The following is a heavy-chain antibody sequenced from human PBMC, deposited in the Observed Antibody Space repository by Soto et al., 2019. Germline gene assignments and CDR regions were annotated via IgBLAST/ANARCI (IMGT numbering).Heavy chain of an antibody. CDR1: GDSINNYY. J-gene: IGHJ4*02. D-gene: IGHD6-19*01. V-gene: IGHV4-59*08. CDR3: ARLDSSGWKAYDY. CDR2: VHYTGSA. Sequence: SETLSLTCSVSGDSINNYYWSWIRQPPGKGLEWIGFVHYTGSANYNPSLKSRVTISVDTSKNQFSLKLSSVTAADTAVYYCARLDSSGWKAYDYWGQGTLVTVSS.